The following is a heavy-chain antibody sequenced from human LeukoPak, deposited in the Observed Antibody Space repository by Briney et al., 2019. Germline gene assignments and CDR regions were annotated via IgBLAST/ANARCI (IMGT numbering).Heavy chain of an antibody. Sequence: GGSLRLSCGASEFTVTNYWMHWVRQAPGKGLVWVSRINSDGSSANYADSVKGRFTTSRDYAKNTLYLQMNSLRDEDTAVYYCARDLGGPIFGLGLDVWGLGTTVTVSS. D-gene: IGHD3/OR15-3a*01. V-gene: IGHV3-74*01. CDR2: INSDGSSA. CDR3: ARDLGGPIFGLGLDV. J-gene: IGHJ6*02. CDR1: EFTVTNYW.